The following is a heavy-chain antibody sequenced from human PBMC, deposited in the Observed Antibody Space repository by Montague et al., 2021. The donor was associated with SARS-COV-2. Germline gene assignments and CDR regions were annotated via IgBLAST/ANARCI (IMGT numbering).Heavy chain of an antibody. CDR2: LYSGGKT. D-gene: IGHD5-18*01. V-gene: IGHV3-66*01. J-gene: IGHJ4*02. CDR1: GFSVSSNY. CDR3: ARDMDISMVSRFDY. Sequence: SLRLSCAASGFSVSSNYMNWVRQAPGKGLEWVSVLYSGGKTYYADSVKGRFSVSRDNSKNTVYLQMHSLRAEDTAVYHCARDMDISMVSRFDYWGQGTLVTVSS.